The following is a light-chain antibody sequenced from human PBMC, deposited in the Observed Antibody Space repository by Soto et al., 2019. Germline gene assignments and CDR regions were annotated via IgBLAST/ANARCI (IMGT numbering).Light chain of an antibody. Sequence: EIVLTQSPGTLSLSPGERATLSCRASQSVRNNQLAWYQQKPGQAPRLRIYGASSRATGIPDRFSGSGSGTDFTLTIKRLEPEDVAVYYCQQYGSSPRTFGQGTKVEIK. V-gene: IGKV3-20*01. CDR2: GAS. J-gene: IGKJ1*01. CDR1: QSVRNNQ. CDR3: QQYGSSPRT.